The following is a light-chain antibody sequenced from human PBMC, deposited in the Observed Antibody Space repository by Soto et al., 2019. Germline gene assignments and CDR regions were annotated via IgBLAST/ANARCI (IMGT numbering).Light chain of an antibody. V-gene: IGKV3-11*01. CDR1: QSVDSS. CDR2: DAS. Sequence: PGERATLSCRASQSVDSSLAWYQQKVGQAPRLLIYDASNRATGIPGRFSGSGSGTDFTLTISSLEPEDFAVYYCQQRGAFGQGTKVEI. CDR3: QQRGA. J-gene: IGKJ2*01.